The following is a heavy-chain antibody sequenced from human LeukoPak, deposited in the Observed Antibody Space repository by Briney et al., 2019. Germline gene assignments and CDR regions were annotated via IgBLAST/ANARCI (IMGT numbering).Heavy chain of an antibody. CDR2: IRYDGENK. CDR1: GFIFSSYG. J-gene: IGHJ4*02. D-gene: IGHD6-19*01. V-gene: IGHV3-30*02. Sequence: GGSLRLSCAASGFIFSSYGMHWVRQAPGKGLEWVAFIRYDGENKYYADSVKGRFTISRDNSKNTMDLQMNSLRGEDTAVYYCAKTESGWSGSLDYWGQGTLVTVSS. CDR3: AKTESGWSGSLDY.